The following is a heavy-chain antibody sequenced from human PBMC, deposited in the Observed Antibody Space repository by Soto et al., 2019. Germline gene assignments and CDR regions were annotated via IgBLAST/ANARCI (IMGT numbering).Heavy chain of an antibody. D-gene: IGHD6-19*01. CDR3: ARPPLYSNGGYFDS. J-gene: IGHJ4*02. V-gene: IGHV3-23*01. CDR1: GFTFTDHA. CDR2: TSNNGDRT. Sequence: GSLRLSCAVSGFTFTDHAMTWVRQAPGKGLEWVSTTSNNGDRTFYADSVKGRFTVSTDRTNNTLYLQMNSLRADDTAVYFCARPPLYSNGGYFDSWGQGTLVTVSS.